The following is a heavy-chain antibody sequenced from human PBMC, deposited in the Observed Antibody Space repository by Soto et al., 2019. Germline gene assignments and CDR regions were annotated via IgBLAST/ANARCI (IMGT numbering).Heavy chain of an antibody. V-gene: IGHV3-23*01. CDR2: ISGSGGST. CDR1: GFTFSSYA. J-gene: IGHJ5*02. Sequence: GGSLRLSCAASGFTFSSYAMSWVRQAPGKGLEWVSAISGSGGSTYYADSVKGRFTISRDNSKNTLYLQMNSLRDEDMAVYYCKGSCYPVACWFDPWGQGTLVTVSS. D-gene: IGHD2-15*01. CDR3: KGSCYPVACWFDP.